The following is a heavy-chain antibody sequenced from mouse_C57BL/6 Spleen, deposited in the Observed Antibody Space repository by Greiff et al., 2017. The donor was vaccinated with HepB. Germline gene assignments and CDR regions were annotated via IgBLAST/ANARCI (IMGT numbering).Heavy chain of an antibody. D-gene: IGHD4-1*01. V-gene: IGHV1-82*01. Sequence: VQRVESGPELVKPGASVKISCKASGYAFSSSWMNWVKQRPGKGLEWIGRIYPGDGDTNYNGKFKGKATLTADKSSSTAYMQLSSLTSEDSAVYFCASGGDWENFDYWGQGTTLTVSS. CDR1: GYAFSSSW. J-gene: IGHJ2*01. CDR3: ASGGDWENFDY. CDR2: IYPGDGDT.